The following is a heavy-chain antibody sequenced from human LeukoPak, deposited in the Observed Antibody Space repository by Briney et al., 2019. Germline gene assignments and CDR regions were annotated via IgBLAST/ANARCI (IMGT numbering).Heavy chain of an antibody. CDR1: GFTFSSYG. D-gene: IGHD3-22*01. CDR3: AKDTLAYYYDSTTSPGY. Sequence: PGGSLRLSCAASGFTFSSYGMHWVRQAPGKGLEWVAFIRYDGSNKYYADSVKGRFTISRDNSKNTLYLQMNSLRAEDTAVYYCAKDTLAYYYDSTTSPGYWGQGTLVTVSS. J-gene: IGHJ4*02. V-gene: IGHV3-30*02. CDR2: IRYDGSNK.